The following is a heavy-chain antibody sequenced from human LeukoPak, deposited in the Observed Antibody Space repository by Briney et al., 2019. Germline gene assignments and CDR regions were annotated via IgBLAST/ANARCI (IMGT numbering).Heavy chain of an antibody. CDR3: ARDSGYCSSTGCYVHYFDY. Sequence: GGSLRLSCAASGFTFSSYSMNRVRQAPGKGLEWVSSISSSSSYIYYADSVRGRFTISRDNAKNSLYLQMNSLRAEDTAVYYCARDSGYCSSTGCYVHYFDYWGQGTLVTVSS. CDR2: ISSSSSYI. D-gene: IGHD2-2*01. V-gene: IGHV3-21*01. J-gene: IGHJ4*02. CDR1: GFTFSSYS.